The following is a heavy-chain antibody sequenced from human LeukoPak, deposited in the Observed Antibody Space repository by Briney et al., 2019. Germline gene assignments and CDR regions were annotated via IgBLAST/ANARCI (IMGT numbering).Heavy chain of an antibody. V-gene: IGHV1-69*06. Sequence: GASVKVSCKASGGTFSSYAISWVRQAPGQGLEWMGGIIPIFGTADYAQKFQGRVTITADKSTSTVYMELSSLRSEDTALYYCARGPSPIAVVVVPTSALDYWGQGTLVTVSS. J-gene: IGHJ4*02. CDR3: ARGPSPIAVVVVPTSALDY. CDR2: IIPIFGTA. D-gene: IGHD2-2*01. CDR1: GGTFSSYA.